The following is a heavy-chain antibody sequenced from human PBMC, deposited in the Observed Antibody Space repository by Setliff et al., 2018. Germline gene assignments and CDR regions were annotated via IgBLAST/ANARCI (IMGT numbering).Heavy chain of an antibody. CDR2: IKQDGSEK. Sequence: PGGSLRLSCAASGFTFSSYWRRWVRQVPGKGLEWVAKIKQDGSEKNYVDSVKGRFTISRDNGKNSVYLQMNSLRAEDTAVYYCARDQRLSYWGQGTLVTVSS. CDR3: ARDQRLSY. V-gene: IGHV3-7*01. J-gene: IGHJ4*02. CDR1: GFTFSSYW.